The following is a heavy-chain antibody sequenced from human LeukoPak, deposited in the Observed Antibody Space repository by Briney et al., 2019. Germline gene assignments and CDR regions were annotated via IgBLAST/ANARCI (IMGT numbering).Heavy chain of an antibody. D-gene: IGHD6-19*01. J-gene: IGHJ6*02. CDR1: GYSFTIYA. V-gene: IGHV1-3*01. CDR3: ARRRVAVAGTGDYYYGMDV. Sequence: ASVKVSCKASGYSFTIYAMHWVRQAPGQRLECMGWLNAGNGNTKYSQKFQGRVTITRDTSASTAYMELSSLRSEDTAVYYCARRRVAVAGTGDYYYGMDVWGQGTTVTVSS. CDR2: LNAGNGNT.